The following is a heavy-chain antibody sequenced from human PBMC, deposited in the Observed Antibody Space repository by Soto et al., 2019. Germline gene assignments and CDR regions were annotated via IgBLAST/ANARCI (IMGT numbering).Heavy chain of an antibody. CDR3: ARDIAAAGNDAFDI. J-gene: IGHJ3*02. D-gene: IGHD6-13*01. CDR2: IIPILGIA. Sequence: QVQLVQSGAAVKKPGSSVKVSCKASGGTFSSYTISWVRQAPGQGLEWMGRIIPILGIANYAQKFQGRVTITADKSTSTAYMELSSLRSEDTAVYYCARDIAAAGNDAFDIWGQGTMVTVSS. V-gene: IGHV1-69*02. CDR1: GGTFSSYT.